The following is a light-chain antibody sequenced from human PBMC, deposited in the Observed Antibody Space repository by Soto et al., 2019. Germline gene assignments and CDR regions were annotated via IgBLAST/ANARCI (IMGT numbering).Light chain of an antibody. J-gene: IGLJ2*01. CDR1: SSDIGSNY. CDR2: END. Sequence: HSVLTQPPSVSAAPGQKVTISCSGSSSDIGSNYVSWYQQLPGTAPKLLIYENDKRPSGIPDRFSGSKSGTSGTLAITGLQTGDEADYYCATWDSSLSVGVFGGGTKLTVL. V-gene: IGLV1-51*01. CDR3: ATWDSSLSVGV.